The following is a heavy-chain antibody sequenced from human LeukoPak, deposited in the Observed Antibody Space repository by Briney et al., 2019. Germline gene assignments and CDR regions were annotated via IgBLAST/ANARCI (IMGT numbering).Heavy chain of an antibody. J-gene: IGHJ3*02. D-gene: IGHD2-15*01. V-gene: IGHV4-59*12. CDR3: AKRGGVVAATRGAFDI. Sequence: PSETLSLTCTVSGGSISSYYWSWIRQPPGKGLEWIGYIYYSGSTNYNPSLKSRVTISVDRSKNQFSLKLSSVTAADTAVYYCAKRGGVVAATRGAFDIWGQGTMVTVSS. CDR2: IYYSGST. CDR1: GGSISSYY.